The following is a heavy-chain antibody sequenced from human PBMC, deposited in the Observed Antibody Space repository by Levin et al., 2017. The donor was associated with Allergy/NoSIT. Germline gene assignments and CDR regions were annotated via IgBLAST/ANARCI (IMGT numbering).Heavy chain of an antibody. CDR1: GFTFSRYD. J-gene: IGHJ5*02. Sequence: GGSLRLSCAASGFTFSRYDMHWVRQATGKGLEWVSGIATTGDTYYPDSVKGRFTISREDAKNSLYLQMNSLRAGDTAVYYCARDAALGGFDPWGQGTLVTVSS. D-gene: IGHD3-16*02. CDR3: ARDAALGGFDP. V-gene: IGHV3-13*01. CDR2: IATTGDT.